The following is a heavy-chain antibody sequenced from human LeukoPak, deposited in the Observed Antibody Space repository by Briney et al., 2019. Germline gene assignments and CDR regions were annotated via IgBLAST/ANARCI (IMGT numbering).Heavy chain of an antibody. Sequence: SETLSLTCAVSGGSISSGGYSWSWIRQPPGKGLEWIGYIYYSGSTYYNPSLKSRVTISVDTSKNQFSLKLSSVTAADTAVYYCAMTKVVTAIPFDPWGQGTLVTVSS. J-gene: IGHJ5*02. V-gene: IGHV4-30-4*07. CDR3: AMTKVVTAIPFDP. CDR1: GGSISSGGYS. CDR2: IYYSGST. D-gene: IGHD2-21*02.